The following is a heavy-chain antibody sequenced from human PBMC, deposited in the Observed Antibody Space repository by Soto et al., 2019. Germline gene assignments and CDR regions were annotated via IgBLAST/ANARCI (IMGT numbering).Heavy chain of an antibody. CDR2: IIPVLGRA. D-gene: IGHD5-18*01. CDR3: ARGPWTQESPKYYFDF. J-gene: IGHJ4*02. CDR1: GGTFDTFA. Sequence: QVQLVQSGAEVKKPGSSVKVSCKASGGTFDTFAFSWVRQAPGQGLEWLGGIIPVLGRANYAQRFQDRVSASADGSTSSAFMELSSLNSDDTAVYYCARGPWTQESPKYYFDFWGQGTLVTVSS. V-gene: IGHV1-69*01.